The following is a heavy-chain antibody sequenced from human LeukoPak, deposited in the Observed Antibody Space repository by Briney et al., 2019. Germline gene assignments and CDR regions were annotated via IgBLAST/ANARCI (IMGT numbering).Heavy chain of an antibody. D-gene: IGHD6-13*01. CDR1: GFTFSSYA. Sequence: PGGSLRLSCAASGFTFSSYAMSWVRQAPGKGLEWVLVISGSGGSTYYADSVKGRFTISRDNSKSTLYLQMNSLRAEDTAVYYCAKDSAAAGPRYFDYRGQGTLVTVSS. CDR3: AKDSAAAGPRYFDY. V-gene: IGHV3-23*01. CDR2: ISGSGGST. J-gene: IGHJ4*02.